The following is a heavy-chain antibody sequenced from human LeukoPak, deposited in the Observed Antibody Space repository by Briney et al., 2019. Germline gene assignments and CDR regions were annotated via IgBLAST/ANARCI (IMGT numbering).Heavy chain of an antibody. V-gene: IGHV3-66*01. CDR3: ARDAAVVAASGIFDY. CDR1: AFTVSSNY. D-gene: IGHD2-15*01. Sequence: PGGSLRLSCAASAFTVSSNYMSWVRQAPGKGLDWGSVIYSGGSTYYADSVKGRFTISRDNSKNTLYLQMNSLRAEDTAVYYCARDAAVVAASGIFDYWGQGTLVTVSS. J-gene: IGHJ4*02. CDR2: IYSGGST.